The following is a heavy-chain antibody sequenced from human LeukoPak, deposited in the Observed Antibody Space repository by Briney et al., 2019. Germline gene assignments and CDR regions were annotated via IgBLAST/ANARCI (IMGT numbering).Heavy chain of an antibody. D-gene: IGHD6-6*01. CDR3: ARDREQLTYYFDY. CDR1: GFTFSDYY. CDR2: ISSSGSTI. Sequence: GGSLRLSCAASGFTFSDYYMSWIRQAPGKGLEWVSYISSSGSTIYYADSVKGRFTISRDNAKNSLYLQMNSLRAEDTPVYYCARDREQLTYYFDYWGQGTLVTVSS. V-gene: IGHV3-11*01. J-gene: IGHJ4*02.